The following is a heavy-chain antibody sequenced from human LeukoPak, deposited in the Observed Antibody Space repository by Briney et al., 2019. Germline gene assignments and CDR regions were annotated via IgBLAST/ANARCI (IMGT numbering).Heavy chain of an antibody. V-gene: IGHV3-74*01. CDR3: ARDGAYSTIFY. J-gene: IGHJ4*01. D-gene: IGHD3-3*01. CDR2: INSDESST. CDR1: GFTFSSYW. Sequence: GGSLRLSCAASGFTFSSYWMYWVRQAPGKGLVWVSRINSDESSTSYADSVKGRFTISRDNAKNTLYLQMNSLRTEDTAVYYCARDGAYSTIFYWGQGTLVTVSS.